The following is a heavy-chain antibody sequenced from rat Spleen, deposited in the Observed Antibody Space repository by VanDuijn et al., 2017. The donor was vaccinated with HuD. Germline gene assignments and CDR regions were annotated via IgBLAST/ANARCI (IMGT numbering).Heavy chain of an antibody. J-gene: IGHJ3*01. V-gene: IGHV5S23*01. Sequence: EVQLVESGGGLVQPGRSLKLSCAASGFTFSDYNMAWVRLAPKKGLEWVTSISPSGGATYYRDSVKGRFTVSRDNAKNTLYLQLDSLRSEDTATYYCVRQDTSGYSNWFAYWGQGTLVTVSS. D-gene: IGHD4-3*01. CDR1: GFTFSDYN. CDR3: VRQDTSGYSNWFAY. CDR2: ISPSGGAT.